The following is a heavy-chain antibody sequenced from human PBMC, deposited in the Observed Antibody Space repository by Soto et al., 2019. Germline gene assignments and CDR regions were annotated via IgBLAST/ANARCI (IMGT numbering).Heavy chain of an antibody. V-gene: IGHV4-34*01. D-gene: IGHD3-10*01. J-gene: IGHJ5*02. CDR2: INHSGST. CDR1: GGSFSGYY. CDR3: ARYRITMVRGVIIRRRLHWFDP. Sequence: TLSLTRAVYGGSFSGYYWSLIRQPPGKGLEWIGEINHSGSTNYNPSLKSRVTISVDTSKNQFSLKLSSVTAADTAVYCCARYRITMVRGVIIRRRLHWFDPWGQGTMDTVST.